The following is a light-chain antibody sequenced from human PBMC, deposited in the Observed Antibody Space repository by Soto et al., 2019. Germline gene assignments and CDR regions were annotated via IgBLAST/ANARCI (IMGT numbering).Light chain of an antibody. V-gene: IGLV1-47*02. J-gene: IGLJ3*02. Sequence: QSALTQPPSASGTPGQRVTISCSGSSSNIGRDYVYWFQQLPGTAPKLLIYTNNQRPSGVPDRFSGSKSGTSASLAISGLRSEDEAEYCCAAWDDSLSAWVVGGGTKVTVL. CDR2: TNN. CDR3: AAWDDSLSAWV. CDR1: SSNIGRDY.